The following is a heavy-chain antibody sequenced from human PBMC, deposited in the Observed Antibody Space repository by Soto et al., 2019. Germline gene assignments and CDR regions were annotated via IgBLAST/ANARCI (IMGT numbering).Heavy chain of an antibody. CDR3: ARRVAGPGAHIDD. J-gene: IGHJ4*02. Sequence: ETLTHTCRVSGGSISSSYLSWVRQYPGKGLEWLGYVDYTESSNYTPSLRKLVSISVDTSKNEFSLRLSSVTAADTAVYFCARRVAGPGAHIDDWGQGTQVTVSS. CDR1: GGSISSSY. V-gene: IGHV4-59*01. D-gene: IGHD2-8*02. CDR2: VDYTESS.